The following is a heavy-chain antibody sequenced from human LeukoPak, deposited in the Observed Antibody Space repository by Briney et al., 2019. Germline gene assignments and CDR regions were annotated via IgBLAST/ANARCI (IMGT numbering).Heavy chain of an antibody. CDR3: ASETYYYDSSGSSPFDY. V-gene: IGHV4-4*07. CDR1: GGSISRYY. CDR2: IYTSGST. Sequence: SETLSLTCTVSGGSISRYYWSWIRQPAGKGLEWIGRIYTSGSTNYNPSLTSRVTMSVDTSKNQFSLKLSSVTAADTAVYYCASETYYYDSSGSSPFDYWGQGTLVTVSS. J-gene: IGHJ4*02. D-gene: IGHD3-22*01.